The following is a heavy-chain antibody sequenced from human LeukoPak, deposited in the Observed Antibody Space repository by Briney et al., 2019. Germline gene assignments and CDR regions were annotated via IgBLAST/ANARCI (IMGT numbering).Heavy chain of an antibody. V-gene: IGHV3-23*01. D-gene: IGHD3-10*01. CDR2: VSGSGGTT. CDR1: GFTFSTYG. Sequence: HAGGSLRLSCAASGFTFSTYGMTWVRQAPGKGLEWVSAVSGSGGTTYYADSVKGRFTISRDNSKNTLYLQMNSLRAEDTAIYYCAKRLYTENPNGQFHYWGQGTLVTVSS. J-gene: IGHJ4*02. CDR3: AKRLYTENPNGQFHY.